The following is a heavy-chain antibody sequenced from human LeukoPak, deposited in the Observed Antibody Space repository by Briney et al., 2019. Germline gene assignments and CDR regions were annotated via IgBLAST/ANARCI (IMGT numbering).Heavy chain of an antibody. J-gene: IGHJ6*02. CDR2: ISGSGGSA. Sequence: GGSLRLSCAASGFTFSTYAMSWVRQAPGKGLEWVSAISGSGGSAYDADSVKGRFTISRDNAKNTLYLQINSLRAEDTAVYYCAKVAVAGTARSYSYGMDVWGQGTTVTVSS. CDR3: AKVAVAGTARSYSYGMDV. D-gene: IGHD6-19*01. V-gene: IGHV3-23*01. CDR1: GFTFSTYA.